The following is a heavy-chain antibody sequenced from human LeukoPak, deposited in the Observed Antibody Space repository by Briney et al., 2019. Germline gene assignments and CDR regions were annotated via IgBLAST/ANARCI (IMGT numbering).Heavy chain of an antibody. J-gene: IGHJ4*02. CDR3: STWTDLYDY. CDR2: IRSKTYGGTT. Sequence: GGSLRLSCTASGFTFGDYAMSWVRQAPGKGLEWVGFIRSKTYGGTTEYAASVKDRFIISRDDSTNTLYLQMNSLKTEDTAIYYCSTWTDLYDYWGQGTLVTVSS. V-gene: IGHV3-49*04. CDR1: GFTFGDYA. D-gene: IGHD3/OR15-3a*01.